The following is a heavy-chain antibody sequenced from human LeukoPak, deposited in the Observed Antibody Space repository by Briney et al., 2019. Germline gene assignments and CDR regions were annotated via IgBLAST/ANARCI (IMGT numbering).Heavy chain of an antibody. CDR3: AKMGLKQWPYNHFDY. Sequence: GSLRLFCAASGFPFSTYNMSWVRQAPGKGLEWASAISGSGGSTYYADSVKGRFTISRDNSKNTLYLQMNSLRAEDTAVYYCAKMGLKQWPYNHFDYWGQGTLVTVSS. D-gene: IGHD6-19*01. J-gene: IGHJ4*02. V-gene: IGHV3-23*01. CDR2: ISGSGGST. CDR1: GFPFSTYN.